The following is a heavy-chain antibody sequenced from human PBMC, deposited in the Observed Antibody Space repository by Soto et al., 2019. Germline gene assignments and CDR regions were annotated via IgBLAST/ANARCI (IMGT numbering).Heavy chain of an antibody. D-gene: IGHD2-2*01. V-gene: IGHV3-11*01. J-gene: IGHJ6*04. Sequence: GGSLRLSCAASGFPFSDYYMSWIRQAPGKGLEWVSYISSSGSTIYYADSVKGRFTISRDNAKNSLYLQMNSLRAEDTAVYYCARDQRYCSSTSCPMDVWGKGTTVTVSS. CDR3: ARDQRYCSSTSCPMDV. CDR1: GFPFSDYY. CDR2: ISSSGSTI.